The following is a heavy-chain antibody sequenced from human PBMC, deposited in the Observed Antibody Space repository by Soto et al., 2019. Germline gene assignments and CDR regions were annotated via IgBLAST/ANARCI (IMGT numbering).Heavy chain of an antibody. V-gene: IGHV4-4*02. D-gene: IGHD6-13*01. CDR2: IYHGGSA. CDR3: ARDPAAAGTFDY. J-gene: IGHJ4*02. CDR1: SGSVNSSNW. Sequence: QVQLRASGPGLVKPSGTLFLTCAVSSGSVNSSNWWSWVRQPPGKGLEWIGEIYHGGSANYNPSLRSRVTMSVDKSKNQVFLQLSSVTAADTAVYYCARDPAAAGTFDYWGQGTLVTVSS.